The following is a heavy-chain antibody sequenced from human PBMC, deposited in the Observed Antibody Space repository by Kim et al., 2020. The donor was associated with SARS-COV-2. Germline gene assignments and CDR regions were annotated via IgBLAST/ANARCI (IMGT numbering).Heavy chain of an antibody. CDR1: GFTFSSYS. J-gene: IGHJ6*02. D-gene: IGHD6-19*01. CDR2: ISSSSSYI. Sequence: GGSLRLSCAASGFTFSSYSMNWVRQAPGKGLEWVSSISSSSSYIYYADSVKGRFTISRDNAKNSLYLQMNSLRAEDTAVYYCARDLRKWLSEQGYYYYGMDVWGQGTTVTVSS. CDR3: ARDLRKWLSEQGYYYYGMDV. V-gene: IGHV3-21*01.